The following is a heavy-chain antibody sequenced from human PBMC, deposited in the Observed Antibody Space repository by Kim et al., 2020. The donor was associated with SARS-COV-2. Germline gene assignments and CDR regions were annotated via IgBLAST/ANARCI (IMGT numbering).Heavy chain of an antibody. Sequence: GESLKISCKGSGYSFTSYLIGWVRQMPGKGLEWMGIIYPGDSDTRYSPSFQGQVTISADKSISTAYLQWSSLKASDTAMYYCARHQTYYYDSSGHAVDCWGQGTLVTVSS. CDR1: GYSFTSYL. D-gene: IGHD3-22*01. J-gene: IGHJ4*02. CDR2: IYPGDSDT. CDR3: ARHQTYYYDSSGHAVDC. V-gene: IGHV5-51*01.